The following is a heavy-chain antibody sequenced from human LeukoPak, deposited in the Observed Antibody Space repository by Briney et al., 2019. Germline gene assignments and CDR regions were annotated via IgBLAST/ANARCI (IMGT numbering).Heavy chain of an antibody. CDR3: ARVGWGMNAFDI. V-gene: IGHV4-30-4*08. J-gene: IGHJ3*02. CDR1: GGSISSGDSY. Sequence: MPSQTLSLTCTVSGGSISSGDSYWSWIRQPPGKGLEWLGYIFYSGSTYYNPSLKSRVTISVDTSKNQFSLRLNSVTAADTAVYFCARVGWGMNAFDIWGQGTMVTVSS. CDR2: IFYSGST. D-gene: IGHD3-16*01.